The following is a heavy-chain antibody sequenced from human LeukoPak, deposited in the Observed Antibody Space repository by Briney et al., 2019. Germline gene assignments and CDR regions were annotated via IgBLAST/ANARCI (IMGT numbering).Heavy chain of an antibody. Sequence: ASVKVSCKASGYTXTGYYMHWVRQAPGQGLEWMGRINPNSGGTNYAQKFQGRVTMTRGTSISTAYMELSRLRSDDTAVYYCGKQLIYYYYGMDVWGRGTTVTVSS. D-gene: IGHD6-13*01. CDR1: GYTXTGYY. V-gene: IGHV1-2*06. CDR2: INPNSGGT. CDR3: GKQLIYYYYGMDV. J-gene: IGHJ6*02.